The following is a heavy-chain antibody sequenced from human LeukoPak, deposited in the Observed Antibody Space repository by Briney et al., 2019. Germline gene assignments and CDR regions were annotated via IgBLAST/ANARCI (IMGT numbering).Heavy chain of an antibody. D-gene: IGHD2-2*01. CDR2: IDSSSRYI. CDR1: GFTFSSYN. J-gene: IGHJ4*02. CDR3: ARVGGHCTSTSCPPPDY. V-gene: IGHV3-21*01. Sequence: GGSLRLSCAASGFTFSSYNMDWVRQAPGKGLEWVSFIDSSSRYIYQADSVKGRFTISRDNAKSSVFLQMNSLRAEDTAVYYCARVGGHCTSTSCPPPDYWGQGTLVTV.